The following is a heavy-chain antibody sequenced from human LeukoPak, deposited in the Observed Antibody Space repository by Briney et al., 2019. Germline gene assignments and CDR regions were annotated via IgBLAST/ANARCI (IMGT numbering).Heavy chain of an antibody. CDR2: ISSDGGSS. CDR1: GFTFSSYW. Sequence: PGGSLRLSCAASGFTFSSYWMHWVRQAPAKGLVWVSRISSDGGSSTYAGSVKGRFTVSRDNAKNTLYLQMNSLRAEDTAVYYCVRDKTRNDFDYWGQGTLVTVSS. D-gene: IGHD1-14*01. V-gene: IGHV3-74*01. CDR3: VRDKTRNDFDY. J-gene: IGHJ4*02.